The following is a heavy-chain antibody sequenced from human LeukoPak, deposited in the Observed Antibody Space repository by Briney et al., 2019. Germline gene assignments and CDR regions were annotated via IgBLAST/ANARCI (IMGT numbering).Heavy chain of an antibody. CDR2: INPNSGDT. CDR3: AGRSGAQLDY. D-gene: IGHD7-27*01. V-gene: IGHV1-2*02. J-gene: IGHJ4*02. CDR1: GYTFTGSY. Sequence: ASVKVSCKASGYTFTGSYIHWVRQAPGQGLEWMGWINPNSGDTNYAQKFQGRVTMTMDPSISTAYMELSSLRSDDAAVYYCAGRSGAQLDYWGQGTLVTVSS.